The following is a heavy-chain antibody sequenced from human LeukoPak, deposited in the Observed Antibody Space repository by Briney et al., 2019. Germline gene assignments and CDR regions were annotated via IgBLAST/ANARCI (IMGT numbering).Heavy chain of an antibody. J-gene: IGHJ6*03. CDR1: GYTFTSYG. CDR2: ISAYNGNT. CDR3: ARDRGYSYAKKSSNYYYMDV. D-gene: IGHD5-18*01. V-gene: IGHV1-18*01. Sequence: ASVKVSCKASGYTFTSYGISWVRQAPGQGLEWMGWISAYNGNTNYAQKLQGRVTITADESTSTAYMELYSLRSEDTAVYFCARDRGYSYAKKSSNYYYMDVWGKGTTVTISS.